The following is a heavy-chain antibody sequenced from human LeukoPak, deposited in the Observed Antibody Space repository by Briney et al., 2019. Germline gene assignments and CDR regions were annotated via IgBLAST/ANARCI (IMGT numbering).Heavy chain of an antibody. Sequence: GRSLRLSCEASGFTFSSHAMHWVRQPPGKGLEWVAVIWNDGSDKYYGDSVKGRFTVSRDNSKNTLYLQMDSLRAEDTAVYYCARGCGGTPGCYIIDNWGQGTLVTVSS. V-gene: IGHV3-33*01. CDR3: ARGCGGTPGCYIIDN. CDR1: GFTFSSHA. D-gene: IGHD2-21*01. J-gene: IGHJ4*02. CDR2: IWNDGSDK.